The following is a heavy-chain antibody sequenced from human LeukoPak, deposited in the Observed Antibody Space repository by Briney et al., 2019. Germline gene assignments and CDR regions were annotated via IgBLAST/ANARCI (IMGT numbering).Heavy chain of an antibody. Sequence: ASVKVSCKVSGYTLTELSMHWVRQAPGKGLEWMGGFDPEDGETIYAQKFQGRVTVTRDTSTSTVHMELSGLRSEDTAVYYCARDQEGFDYWGQGTLVTAS. CDR3: ARDQEGFDY. CDR2: FDPEDGET. V-gene: IGHV1-24*01. CDR1: GYTLTELS. J-gene: IGHJ4*02.